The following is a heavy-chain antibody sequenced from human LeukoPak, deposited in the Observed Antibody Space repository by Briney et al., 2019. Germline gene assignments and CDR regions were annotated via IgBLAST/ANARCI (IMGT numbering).Heavy chain of an antibody. CDR2: ITDYNGNT. CDR1: GYTFTIYG. CDR3: ARDFGYCSSTSCRYYYYYGMDV. D-gene: IGHD2-2*03. V-gene: IGHV1-18*01. J-gene: IGHJ6*02. Sequence: ASVKVSCKASGYTFTIYGISWVRQAPGQGLEWMGWITDYNGNTNYAQKLQGRVAMTTDTSTSTAYMELRSLRSDDTAVYYCARDFGYCSSTSCRYYYYYGMDVWGQGTTVTVSS.